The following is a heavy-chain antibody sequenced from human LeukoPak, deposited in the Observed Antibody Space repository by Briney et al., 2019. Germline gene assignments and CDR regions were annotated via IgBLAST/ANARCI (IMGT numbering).Heavy chain of an antibody. V-gene: IGHV4-34*01. J-gene: IGHJ4*02. CDR3: ARRPRDNPYSSGSYYFDY. Sequence: KPSETLSLTCAVYGGSFSGYYWSWIRQPPGKGLEWIGEINHSGSTNYNPSLKSRVTISVDTSKNQFSLKLSSVTAADTAVYYCARRPRDNPYSSGSYYFDYWGQGTLVTVSS. D-gene: IGHD6-19*01. CDR2: INHSGST. CDR1: GGSFSGYY.